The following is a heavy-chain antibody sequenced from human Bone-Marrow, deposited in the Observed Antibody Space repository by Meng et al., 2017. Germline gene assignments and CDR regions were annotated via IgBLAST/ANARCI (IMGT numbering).Heavy chain of an antibody. CDR1: GGTFSSYA. CDR3: ARVNNGTSYSG. J-gene: IGHJ4*02. Sequence: ASVKVSCKASGGTFSSYAISWVRQAPGQGLEWMGRINPNSGGTNYAQKFQGRVTMTRDTSISTAYMELSRLRSDDTAVYYWARVNNGTSYSGWGQGTLVTVSS. CDR2: INPNSGGT. D-gene: IGHD1-1*01. V-gene: IGHV1-2*06.